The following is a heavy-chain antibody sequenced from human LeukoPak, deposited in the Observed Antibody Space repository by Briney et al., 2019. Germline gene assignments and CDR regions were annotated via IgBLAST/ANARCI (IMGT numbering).Heavy chain of an antibody. CDR3: ARDALIAAAGNNWFDP. CDR1: GGSLSSYY. V-gene: IGHV4-4*07. D-gene: IGHD6-13*01. Sequence: PSETLSLTCTVSGGSLSSYYWSWIRQPAGKGLEWIGRIYTSGSTNYNPSLKSRVTMSVDTSKNQFSLKLSSVTAADTAVYYCARDALIAAAGNNWFDPWGQGTLVTVSS. J-gene: IGHJ5*02. CDR2: IYTSGST.